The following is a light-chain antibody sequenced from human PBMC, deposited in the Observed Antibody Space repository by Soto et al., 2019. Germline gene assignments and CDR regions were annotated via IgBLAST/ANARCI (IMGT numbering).Light chain of an antibody. CDR3: SSYTSSSTLYV. V-gene: IGLV2-14*01. CDR2: EVS. J-gene: IGLJ1*01. CDR1: SSDVGGYNY. Sequence: QCALTQPASVSGSPGQSITISCTGTSSDVGGYNYVSWYQQHPGKAPKLMIYEVSNRPSGVSNRFSGSKSGNTASLTISGLQAEDEADYYCSSYTSSSTLYVFGTGTTVTVL.